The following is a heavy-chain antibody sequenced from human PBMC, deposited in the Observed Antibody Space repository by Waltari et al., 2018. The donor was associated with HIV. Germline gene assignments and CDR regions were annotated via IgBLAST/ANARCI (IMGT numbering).Heavy chain of an antibody. CDR2: FWSDGAEI. D-gene: IGHD6-6*01. CDR1: GFTLSNFA. Sequence: QVQLVESGGGVVQPGTSLTLSCAVYGFTLSNFAIPWVRQSTGKGLEWLAVFWSDGAEISYADSVKGRFTVSKDSSQNTLYLHLTSLRAEDTALYYCARGYSSSRWIPLYHWGRGTLVTVSS. J-gene: IGHJ4*02. V-gene: IGHV3-33*01. CDR3: ARGYSSSRWIPLYH.